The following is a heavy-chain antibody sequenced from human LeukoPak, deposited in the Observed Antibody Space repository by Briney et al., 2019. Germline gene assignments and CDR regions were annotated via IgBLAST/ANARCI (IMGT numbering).Heavy chain of an antibody. CDR1: GFTFSSNG. V-gene: IGHV3-30*02. CDR2: IWYDGSNK. J-gene: IGHJ4*02. CDR3: TTDRGYSST. D-gene: IGHD5-18*01. Sequence: GGSLRLSCAASGFTFSSNGMHCVRQAPGKGLEWVAFIWYDGSNKYYADSVKGRFTISRDNSKNTLYLQMNSLRAEDTAVYYCTTDRGYSSTWGQGTLVTVSS.